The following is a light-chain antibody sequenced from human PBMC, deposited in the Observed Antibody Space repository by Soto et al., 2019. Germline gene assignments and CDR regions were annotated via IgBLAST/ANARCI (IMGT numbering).Light chain of an antibody. CDR2: EVT. Sequence: QSALTQPSSASGSPGESVTMSCTGTSRDVGAYVYVSWFQQHPGKAPKLLIYEVTKRPSGVPDRFSGSRSGNTASLTVSGLQVEDEAAYYCSAYAGSNKLVFGGGTQLTVL. J-gene: IGLJ2*01. CDR3: SAYAGSNKLV. CDR1: SRDVGAYVY. V-gene: IGLV2-8*01.